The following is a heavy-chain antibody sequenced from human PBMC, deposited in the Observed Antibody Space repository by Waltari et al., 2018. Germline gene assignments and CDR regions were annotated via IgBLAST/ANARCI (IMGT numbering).Heavy chain of an antibody. CDR3: AHRRRGPPARYYFDY. D-gene: IGHD5-12*01. CDR2: IYWNDDK. V-gene: IGHV2-5*01. CDR1: GFSLSTSGVG. J-gene: IGHJ4*02. Sequence: QITLKESGPTLVKPTQTLTLTCTFSGFSLSTSGVGVGWIRQPPGKALEWLALIYWNDDKRYSPSLKSRLTITKDTSKNQVVLTMTNMDPVDTATYYCAHRRRGPPARYYFDYWGQGTLVTVSS.